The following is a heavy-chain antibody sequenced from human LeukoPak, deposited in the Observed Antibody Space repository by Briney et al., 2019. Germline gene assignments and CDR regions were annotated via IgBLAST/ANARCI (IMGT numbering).Heavy chain of an antibody. CDR3: ASGIPGPYYYYYYGMDV. CDR1: GGSFSGYY. V-gene: IGHV4-34*01. Sequence: SETLSLTCAVYGGSFSGYYWSWIRQPPGKGLEWIGEINHSGSTNYNPSLKSRVTISVGTSRNQFSLKLSSVTAADTAVYYCASGIPGPYYYYYYGMDVWGQGTTVTVSS. CDR2: INHSGST. J-gene: IGHJ6*02.